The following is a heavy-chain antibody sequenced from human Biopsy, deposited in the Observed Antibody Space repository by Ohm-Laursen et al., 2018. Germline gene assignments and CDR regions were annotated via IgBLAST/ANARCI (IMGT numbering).Heavy chain of an antibody. V-gene: IGHV1-18*01. CDR1: GYTFTTYV. Sequence: ASVKVSCNASGYTFTTYVISWVRQAPGQGLEWMGWISTYNGNTNYAQKVQGRVTMTTDTSTSTAYMELRSLRSDDTAVYYCARGIGSMVRGVIINVNNWFDPWGQGTLVTVSS. J-gene: IGHJ5*02. CDR2: ISTYNGNT. D-gene: IGHD3-10*01. CDR3: ARGIGSMVRGVIINVNNWFDP.